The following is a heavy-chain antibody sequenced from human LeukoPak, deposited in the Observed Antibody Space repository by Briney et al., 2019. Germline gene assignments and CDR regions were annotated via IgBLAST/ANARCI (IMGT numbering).Heavy chain of an antibody. D-gene: IGHD6-19*01. Sequence: SETLSLTCSVSGASVTDYYWSWIRQTRRKGVEWLGHIYYSVTTHYNPSLKSRLTISVETSKNQFSLKLSSVTAADTAVYYCASRGRAGSDMLALDYWGQGTLITVSS. CDR1: GASVTDYY. CDR3: ASRGRAGSDMLALDY. J-gene: IGHJ4*02. V-gene: IGHV4-59*02. CDR2: IYYSVTT.